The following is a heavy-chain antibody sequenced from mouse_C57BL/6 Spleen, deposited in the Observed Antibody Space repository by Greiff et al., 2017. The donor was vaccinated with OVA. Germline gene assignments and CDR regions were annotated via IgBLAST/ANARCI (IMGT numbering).Heavy chain of an antibody. V-gene: IGHV1-64*01. CDR3: ARDSSYYAMDY. Sequence: QLQQPGAELVKPGASVKLSCKASGYTFTSYWMHWVKQRPGQGLEWIGMIHPNSGSTNYNEKFKSKATLTVDKSSSTAYMQLSSLTSEDSAVYYCARDSSYYAMDYWGQGTSVTVSS. D-gene: IGHD3-2*02. CDR1: GYTFTSYW. CDR2: IHPNSGST. J-gene: IGHJ4*01.